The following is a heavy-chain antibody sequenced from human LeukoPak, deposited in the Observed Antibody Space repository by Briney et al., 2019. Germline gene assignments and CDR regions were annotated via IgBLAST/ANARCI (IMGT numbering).Heavy chain of an antibody. CDR1: GFTFSSYW. J-gene: IGHJ5*02. Sequence: GGSLRLSCAASGFTFSSYWMSWVRQAPGKGLEWVANIKQDGSEKYYVDSVKGRFTISRDNAKNSLYLQMNSLRAEDTAVYYCARASGYSSGWYQPGFDPWGQGTLVTVSS. CDR2: IKQDGSEK. V-gene: IGHV3-7*01. D-gene: IGHD6-19*01. CDR3: ARASGYSSGWYQPGFDP.